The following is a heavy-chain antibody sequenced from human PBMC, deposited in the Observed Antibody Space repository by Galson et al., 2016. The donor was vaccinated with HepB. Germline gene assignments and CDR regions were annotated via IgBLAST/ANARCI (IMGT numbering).Heavy chain of an antibody. CDR2: ISSSGSTI. Sequence: SLRLSCAASGFTFSDHYMSWIRQAPGKGLEWVSYISSSGSTIYYAESVKGRFTISRDNAKNSLYLEMNSLRGEDTAVYYCASIYCSGGRCNTPLDVFDIWGQGTMVTVSS. V-gene: IGHV3-11*04. D-gene: IGHD2-15*01. J-gene: IGHJ3*02. CDR1: GFTFSDHY. CDR3: ASIYCSGGRCNTPLDVFDI.